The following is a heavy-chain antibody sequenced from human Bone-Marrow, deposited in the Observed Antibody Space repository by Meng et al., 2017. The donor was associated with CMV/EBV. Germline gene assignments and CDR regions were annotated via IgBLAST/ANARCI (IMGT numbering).Heavy chain of an antibody. CDR2: ISSSGSTI. V-gene: IGHV3-48*04. Sequence: GGSLRLSCAASGFTFSSYSMNWVRQAPGKGLEWVSYISSSGSTIYYADSVKGRFTISRDNAKNSLYLQMNSLRAEDTAAYYCARLKMAGLGRRGGYGMDVWGQGTTVTVSS. CDR3: ARLKMAGLGRRGGYGMDV. D-gene: IGHD1-26*01. CDR1: GFTFSSYS. J-gene: IGHJ6*02.